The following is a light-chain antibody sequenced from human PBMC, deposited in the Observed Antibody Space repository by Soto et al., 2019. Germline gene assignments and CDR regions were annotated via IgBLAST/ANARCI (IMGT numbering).Light chain of an antibody. CDR1: QSVSSSY. CDR3: QQYGSSPRT. CDR2: GAS. J-gene: IGKJ1*01. Sequence: EIVLTQSPGTLSLSPGERATLSCRASQSVSSSYLAWYQQKPGQAPRLLIYGASSRATGIPDRFSGSGSGTDFTLTISRLEPEDFAVYYCQQYGSSPRTFGQGYKVEIK. V-gene: IGKV3-20*01.